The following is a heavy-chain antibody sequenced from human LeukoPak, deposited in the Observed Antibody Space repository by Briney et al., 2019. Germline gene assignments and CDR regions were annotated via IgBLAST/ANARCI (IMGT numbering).Heavy chain of an antibody. CDR3: ARPIVGATGFYY. Sequence: GASVKVSCTASGYTFTSYYMHWVRQAPGQGLEWMGVINPSGGSTNYAQTFQGRVTITRDTSTSTVYMEMSSLRSEDTAVYYCARPIVGATGFYYWGQGNLVTVSS. J-gene: IGHJ4*02. CDR1: GYTFTSYY. CDR2: INPSGGST. D-gene: IGHD1-26*01. V-gene: IGHV1-46*01.